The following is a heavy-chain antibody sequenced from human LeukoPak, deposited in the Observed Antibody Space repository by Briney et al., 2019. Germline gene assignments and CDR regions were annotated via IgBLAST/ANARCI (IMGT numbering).Heavy chain of an antibody. J-gene: IGHJ4*02. CDR2: ISYDGINK. CDR1: GFTFSSYG. Sequence: GGSLRLSCAASGFTFSSYGMHWVRQAPGKGLEWVAVISYDGINKYYTDSVKGRFTISRDNSRNTLYLQMNSLRAEDTAVYYCAKDEREYSYALGSLDYWGQGTLVAVSS. V-gene: IGHV3-30*18. D-gene: IGHD5-18*01. CDR3: AKDEREYSYALGSLDY.